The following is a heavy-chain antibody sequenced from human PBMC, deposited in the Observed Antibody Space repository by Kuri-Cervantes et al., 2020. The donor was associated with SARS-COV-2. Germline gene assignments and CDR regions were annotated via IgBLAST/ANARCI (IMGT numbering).Heavy chain of an antibody. CDR2: IDSNGSST. CDR3: ASIYERITVQLESWFDP. V-gene: IGHV3-74*01. J-gene: IGHJ5*02. CDR1: GFTFSSYW. D-gene: IGHD1-1*01. Sequence: GRFLRLSFEASGFTFSSYWLHWVRQAPGKGLVGVSRIDSNGSSTSYAEYVMGRFTISRDNAKNTLYLQMNSLRAEDTAVYYCASIYERITVQLESWFDPWGQGTLVTVSS.